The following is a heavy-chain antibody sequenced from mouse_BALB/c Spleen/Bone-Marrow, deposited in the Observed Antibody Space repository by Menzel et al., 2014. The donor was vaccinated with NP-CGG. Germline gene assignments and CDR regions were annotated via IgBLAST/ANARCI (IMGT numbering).Heavy chain of an antibody. V-gene: IGHV1-7*01. J-gene: IGHJ3*01. Sequence: VQGVESGAELAKPGASVKMSCKASGYTFTSYWMHWVKQRPGQGLEWIGYINPSTGYTEYNQKFKDKATLTADKSSSTAYMQLSSLTSEDSAVYYCARRGDYSWFAYWGQGTLVTVSA. CDR3: ARRGDYSWFAY. D-gene: IGHD2-13*01. CDR2: INPSTGYT. CDR1: GYTFTSYW.